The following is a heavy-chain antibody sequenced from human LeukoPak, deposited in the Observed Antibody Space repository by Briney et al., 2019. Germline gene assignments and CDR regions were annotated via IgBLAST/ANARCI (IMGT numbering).Heavy chain of an antibody. CDR3: ARMELITMVRGVTGWFDP. CDR1: GGSISSHY. Sequence: PSETLSLTCTVSGGSISSHYWSWLRQPPGKGLEWIGYIYYSGSTNYNPSLKSRVTISVDTSKNQFSLKLSSVTAADTAVYYCARMELITMVRGVTGWFDPWGQGTLVTVSS. CDR2: IYYSGST. D-gene: IGHD3-10*01. J-gene: IGHJ5*02. V-gene: IGHV4-59*11.